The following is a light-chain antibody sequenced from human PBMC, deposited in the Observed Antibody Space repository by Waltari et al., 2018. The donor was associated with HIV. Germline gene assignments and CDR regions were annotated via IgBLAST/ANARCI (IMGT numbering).Light chain of an antibody. CDR3: AAWDDSLSGAV. J-gene: IGLJ7*01. CDR1: SSNIGSNY. Sequence: QSVLTQPPSASGTPGQRVTISCSGSSSNIGSNYVYWYQQLLGTAPKLLIYRNNQRPSGVPDRFSRSKSGTSASLAISGLRSEDEADYYCAAWDDSLSGAVFGGGTQLTVL. V-gene: IGLV1-47*01. CDR2: RNN.